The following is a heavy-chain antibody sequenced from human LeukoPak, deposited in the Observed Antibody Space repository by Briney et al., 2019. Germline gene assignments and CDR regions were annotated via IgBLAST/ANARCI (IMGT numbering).Heavy chain of an antibody. Sequence: ASVTVSCTASGYTFTSYGISWVRQAPGQGLEWMGWISAYNGNTNYAQKLQGRVTMTTDTSTSTAYMELRSLRSDDTAVYYCARAAYYYDSSPNWFDPWGQGTLVTVSS. J-gene: IGHJ5*02. V-gene: IGHV1-18*01. CDR2: ISAYNGNT. CDR1: GYTFTSYG. D-gene: IGHD3-22*01. CDR3: ARAAYYYDSSPNWFDP.